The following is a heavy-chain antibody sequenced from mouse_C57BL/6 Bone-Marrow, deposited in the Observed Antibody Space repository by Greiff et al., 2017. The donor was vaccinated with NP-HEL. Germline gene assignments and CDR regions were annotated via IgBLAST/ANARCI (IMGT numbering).Heavy chain of an antibody. J-gene: IGHJ4*01. CDR1: GFTFSDYG. CDR3: ARRWLQAMDY. V-gene: IGHV5-17*01. D-gene: IGHD2-3*01. Sequence: EVQRVESGGGLVKPGGSLKLSCAASGFTFSDYGMHWVRQAPETGLEWVAYISSGSSTIYYADTVKGRFTISRDNAKNTLFLQMTSLRSEDTAMYYCARRWLQAMDYWGQGTSVTVSS. CDR2: ISSGSSTI.